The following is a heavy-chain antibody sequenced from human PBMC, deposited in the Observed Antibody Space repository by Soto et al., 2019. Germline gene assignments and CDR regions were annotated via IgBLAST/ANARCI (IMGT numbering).Heavy chain of an antibody. J-gene: IGHJ4*02. Sequence: SETLSLTCAVYGGSFSGYYWSWIRQPPGKGLEWIGEINHSGSTNYNPSLKSRVTISVDTSKNQFSLKLSSVTAADTAVYYCASEAHGDPARTYYFDYWGQGTLVTVSS. CDR2: INHSGST. CDR1: GGSFSGYY. D-gene: IGHD4-17*01. CDR3: ASEAHGDPARTYYFDY. V-gene: IGHV4-34*01.